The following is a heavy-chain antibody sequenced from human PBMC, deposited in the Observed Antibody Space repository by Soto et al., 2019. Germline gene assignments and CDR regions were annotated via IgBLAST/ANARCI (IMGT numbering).Heavy chain of an antibody. V-gene: IGHV1-69*01. CDR2: IIPTFGTA. Sequence: SYASSWLRQEKKQGLEWMGGIIPTFGTANYAQKFQGRVTITADESTSTAYMELSSLRSEDTAVYYCARAPIVVVPAASNWFDPWGQGTLVTVPS. CDR3: ARAPIVVVPAASNWFDP. J-gene: IGHJ5*02. CDR1: SYA. D-gene: IGHD2-2*01.